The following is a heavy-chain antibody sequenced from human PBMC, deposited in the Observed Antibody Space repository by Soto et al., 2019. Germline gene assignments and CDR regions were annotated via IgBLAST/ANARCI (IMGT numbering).Heavy chain of an antibody. J-gene: IGHJ3*02. CDR2: IYYSGST. CDR1: AGSINGYF. D-gene: IGHD4-17*01. Sequence: PSETLSLTYTVSAGSINGYFCTWIRKPPGKGLEWIGYIYYSGSTNYNPSLKSRVTISVDTSKNQFSLKLISVTAADTAVYYCETTTVTSPDGMAYDIWGQGTMVTVSS. V-gene: IGHV4-59*01. CDR3: ETTTVTSPDGMAYDI.